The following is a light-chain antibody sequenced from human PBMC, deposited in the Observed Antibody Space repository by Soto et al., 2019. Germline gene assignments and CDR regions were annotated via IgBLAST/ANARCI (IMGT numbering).Light chain of an antibody. CDR1: SSDVGGYNY. CDR3: SSYAGSNKLV. CDR2: EVS. V-gene: IGLV2-8*01. J-gene: IGLJ2*01. Sequence: QAVVTQPPSASGSPGQSVTISCTGTSSDVGGYNYVSWYQQHPGKAPKLMIYEVSKRPSGVPDRFSGSKSGNTASLTVSGLQAEDEADYYCSSYAGSNKLVFGGGTKVTVL.